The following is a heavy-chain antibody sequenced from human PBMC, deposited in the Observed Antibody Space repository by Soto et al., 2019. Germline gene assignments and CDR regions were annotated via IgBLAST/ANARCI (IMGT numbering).Heavy chain of an antibody. D-gene: IGHD3-22*01. V-gene: IGHV1-2*04. CDR1: GYTFTGYY. CDR3: AREGPNADSSGYYNDAFDI. J-gene: IGHJ3*02. CDR2: INPKSGGT. Sequence: GASVKVSCKASGYTFTGYYMRWVRQAPGQGLEWMGWINPKSGGTNYAQKFQGWVTMTRDTSISTAYMELSRLRSDDTAVYYCAREGPNADSSGYYNDAFDIWGQGTMVTVSS.